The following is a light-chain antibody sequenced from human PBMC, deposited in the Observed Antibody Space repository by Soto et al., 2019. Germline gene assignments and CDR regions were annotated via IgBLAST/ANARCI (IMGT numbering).Light chain of an antibody. Sequence: EVVLTQSPGTLSLSPGERATLSCRASQTACSSYIAWYHQKPGQTPTLLIDGASSRASGVPDRFSGSGYGTDFTLTISSLEAEDSAVYYCQHCASSWWMFGQGTTVDIK. CDR3: QHCASSWWM. CDR1: QTACSSY. CDR2: GAS. V-gene: IGKV3-20*01. J-gene: IGKJ1*01.